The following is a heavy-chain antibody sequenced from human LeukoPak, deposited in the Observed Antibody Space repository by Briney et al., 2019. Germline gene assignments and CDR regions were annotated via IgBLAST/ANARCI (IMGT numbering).Heavy chain of an antibody. CDR2: ISSSSSTI. CDR3: ARDLGNPRDY. V-gene: IGHV3-48*01. Sequence: GGSLRLCCAASGFTFSSYSMNWVRQAPGKVLEWVSYISSSSSTIYYADSVKGRFTISRDNSKNTLYLQMNSLRAEDTAVYYCARDLGNPRDYWGQGTLVTVSS. CDR1: GFTFSSYS. D-gene: IGHD7-27*01. J-gene: IGHJ4*02.